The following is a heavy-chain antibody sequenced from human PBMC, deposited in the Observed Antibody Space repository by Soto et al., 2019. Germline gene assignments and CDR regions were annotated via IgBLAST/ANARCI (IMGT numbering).Heavy chain of an antibody. D-gene: IGHD6-19*01. CDR2: FDPEDGET. CDR3: ATPHLWLGGYYFDY. J-gene: IGHJ4*02. V-gene: IGHV1-24*01. Sequence: ASAKVSCKVSGYTLTELSMHWVRQAPGKGLEWMGGFDPEDGETIYAQKFQGRVTMTEDTSTDTAYMELSSLRSEDTAVYYCATPHLWLGGYYFDYWGQGTLFTVSS. CDR1: GYTLTELS.